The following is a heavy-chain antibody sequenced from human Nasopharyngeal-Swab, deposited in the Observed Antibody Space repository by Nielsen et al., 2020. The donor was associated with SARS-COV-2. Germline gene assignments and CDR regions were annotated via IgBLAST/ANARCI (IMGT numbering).Heavy chain of an antibody. Sequence: GESLKISCAASGFTFRSYAMSWVRQAPGRGLEWVSAISGSGGSTYYADSVKGRFTISRDNSKNTLYLQMNSLRAEDTAVYYCAKAPDMLTGYYDYWGQGTLVTVSS. CDR2: ISGSGGST. J-gene: IGHJ4*02. V-gene: IGHV3-23*01. CDR1: GFTFRSYA. CDR3: AKAPDMLTGYYDY. D-gene: IGHD3-9*01.